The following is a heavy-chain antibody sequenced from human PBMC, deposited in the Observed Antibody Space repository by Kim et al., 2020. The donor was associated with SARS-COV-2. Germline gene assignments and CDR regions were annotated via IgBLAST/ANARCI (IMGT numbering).Heavy chain of an antibody. D-gene: IGHD3-3*01. J-gene: IGHJ3*02. CDR1: GFTFSSYW. CDR3: ARGFYDFWVGVAFDI. Sequence: GGSLRLSCAASGFTFSSYWMSWVRQAPGKGLEWVANIKQDGSEKYYVDSVKGRFTISRDNAKNSLYLQMNSLRAEDTAVYYCARGFYDFWVGVAFDIWGQGTMVTVSS. CDR2: IKQDGSEK. V-gene: IGHV3-7*04.